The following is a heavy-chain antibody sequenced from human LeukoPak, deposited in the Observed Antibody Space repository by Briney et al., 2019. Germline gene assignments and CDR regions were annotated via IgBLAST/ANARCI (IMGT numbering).Heavy chain of an antibody. CDR2: ISDSGGST. CDR1: GFPFSSYA. Sequence: GGSLRLSCSASGFPFSSYAMHWVRQAAGKGLEYVSAISDSGGSTYYADSVKGRFTISRDNSKNTLYLQMSSLRAEDTAVYFCVRGYSFGPYGMDVWGQGTTVTVSS. V-gene: IGHV3-64D*09. D-gene: IGHD2-15*01. CDR3: VRGYSFGPYGMDV. J-gene: IGHJ6*02.